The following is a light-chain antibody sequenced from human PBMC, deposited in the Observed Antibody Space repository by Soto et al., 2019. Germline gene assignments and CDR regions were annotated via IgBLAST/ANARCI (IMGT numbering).Light chain of an antibody. CDR1: SSNIGSNT. V-gene: IGLV1-44*01. J-gene: IGLJ2*01. CDR2: SNN. CDR3: AAWDDSLSGRV. Sequence: QSVLTQPPSASGTPGQRVTISCSGSSSNIGSNTVNWYQQLPGTAPKLLIYSNNQRPSGVPDRFSGSKSGTSASLAISGLQSEDAADYYCAAWDDSLSGRVFGGGTKLTVL.